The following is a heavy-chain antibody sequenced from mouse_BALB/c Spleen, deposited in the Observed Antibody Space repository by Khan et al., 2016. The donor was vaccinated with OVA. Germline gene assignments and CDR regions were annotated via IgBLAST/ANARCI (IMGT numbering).Heavy chain of an antibody. CDR3: ARDDGSNYAMDY. J-gene: IGHJ4*01. CDR1: GYIFTSYW. Sequence: QIQLVQSGAELVRPGASVKLSCKTSGYIFTSYWIHWVKQRSGQGLEWIARIYPGTGSTYYHEKLKGKATLTADKSYSTPYLQLSSLNSEDSAVYFCARDDGSNYAMDYWGQGTSVTVSS. D-gene: IGHD1-1*01. CDR2: IYPGTGST. V-gene: IGHV1S132*01.